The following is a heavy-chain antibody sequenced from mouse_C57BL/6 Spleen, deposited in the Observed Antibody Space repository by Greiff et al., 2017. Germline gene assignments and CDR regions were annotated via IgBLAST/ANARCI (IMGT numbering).Heavy chain of an antibody. CDR3: ARALYYGNYWYFEV. V-gene: IGHV5-16*01. Sequence: VQLMESEGGLVQPGSSMKLSCTASGFTFSDYYMAWVRQAPEKGLEWVANIKYDGSSTYYLDSLKSRFITSRDNAKNILYLQMSSLKSEDTATYYCARALYYGNYWYFEVWGTETTITVSS. CDR1: GFTFSDYY. D-gene: IGHD2-1*01. CDR2: IKYDGSST. J-gene: IGHJ1*03.